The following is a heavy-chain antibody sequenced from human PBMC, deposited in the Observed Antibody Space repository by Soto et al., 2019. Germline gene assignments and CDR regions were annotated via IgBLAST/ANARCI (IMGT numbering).Heavy chain of an antibody. D-gene: IGHD1-26*01. CDR1: GGSISSGGYY. Sequence: PSETLSLTCTVSGGSISSGGYYWSWIRQHPGKGLEWIGYIFYSGSTYYNPSLKSRVSISVDTSKNQFSLNLSSVTAADTAVYYCARVDTSMGATCVRCWGQGTLVTVSS. V-gene: IGHV4-31*03. CDR3: ARVDTSMGATCVRC. J-gene: IGHJ4*02. CDR2: IFYSGST.